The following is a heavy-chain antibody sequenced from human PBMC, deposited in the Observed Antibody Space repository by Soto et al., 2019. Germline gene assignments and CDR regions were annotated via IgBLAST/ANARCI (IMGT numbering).Heavy chain of an antibody. D-gene: IGHD2-2*01. J-gene: IGHJ6*02. Sequence: PSETLSLTCTVSGDSISSYYWSWIRQPPGKRLEWIGYTYYSGSTNYNPSLKSRVTISVDTSKNQFSLKLSSVTAADTAVYHCARALGYRSSTSCFGAVGMDVWGQWTTVTVSS. CDR1: GDSISSYY. CDR3: ARALGYRSSTSCFGAVGMDV. V-gene: IGHV4-59*01. CDR2: TYYSGST.